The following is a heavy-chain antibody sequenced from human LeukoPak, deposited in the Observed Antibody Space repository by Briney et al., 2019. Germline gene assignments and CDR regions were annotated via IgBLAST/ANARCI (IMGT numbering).Heavy chain of an antibody. Sequence: GGSLRLSCAASGFTFSSYEMNWVRQAPGKGLEWVSYISSSGSTIYYADSVKGRFTISRDNAKNSLYLQMNSLRAEDTAVYYCARVGYNNWEVDYWGQGTLVTVSS. J-gene: IGHJ4*02. CDR3: ARVGYNNWEVDY. CDR2: ISSSGSTI. CDR1: GFTFSSYE. V-gene: IGHV3-48*03. D-gene: IGHD1-20*01.